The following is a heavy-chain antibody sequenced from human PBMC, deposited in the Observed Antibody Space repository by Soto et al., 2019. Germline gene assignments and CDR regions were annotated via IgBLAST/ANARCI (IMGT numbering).Heavy chain of an antibody. D-gene: IGHD6-13*01. CDR3: ANRSIEEAGTEGYNWFDT. CDR2: IYWDDDK. Sequence: GPTLVNPTQTLTLTCTFSGFSLSTSGVGVGWIRQPPGKALEWLALIYWDDDKRYSPSLKSRLTITKDTSKNQVVLTMTNMDPVDTATYYCANRSIEEAGTEGYNWFDTWGQGTLVTVSS. CDR1: GFSLSTSGVG. V-gene: IGHV2-5*02. J-gene: IGHJ5*02.